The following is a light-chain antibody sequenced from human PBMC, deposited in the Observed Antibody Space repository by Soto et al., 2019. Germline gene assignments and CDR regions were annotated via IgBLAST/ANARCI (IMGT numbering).Light chain of an antibody. J-gene: IGLJ2*01. CDR2: EVS. CDR1: SSDLGDYDY. CDR3: SSYAGSNNLI. Sequence: QSALTQPPSASGSPGQSVTIPCSGTSSDLGDYDYVSWYQQHPGKAPRLMIYEVSERPSGVPDRFSGSKSGNTASLTVTGLKVEDEADYYCSSYAGSNNLIFGGGTKLTVL. V-gene: IGLV2-8*01.